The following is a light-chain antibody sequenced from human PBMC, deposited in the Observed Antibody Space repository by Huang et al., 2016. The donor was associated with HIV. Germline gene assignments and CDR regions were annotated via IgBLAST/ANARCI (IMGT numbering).Light chain of an antibody. J-gene: IGKJ4*01. V-gene: IGKV3-11*01. CDR3: QQRSNWLT. CDR1: QSVGDH. CDR2: DAS. Sequence: IVLTQSPATLSIYPGERVTVSCRASQSVGDHVGWYQHRPGQAPRLLIYDASQRATGISDRFSGSGSGTEFTLTISSLEPEDYAVYYCQQRSNWLTFGGGTKVELK.